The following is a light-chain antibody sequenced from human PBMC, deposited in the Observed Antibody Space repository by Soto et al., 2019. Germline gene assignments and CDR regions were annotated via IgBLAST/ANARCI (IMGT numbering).Light chain of an antibody. CDR2: GAS. V-gene: IGKV3-15*01. CDR1: QSISSN. J-gene: IGKJ4*01. Sequence: EIVMTQSAATLSVSPGERATLSCRASQSISSNLAWYQQKPGQTPRLLIYGASTRATGIPARFSGSGSETEFTLTISSLQSEDFAVYYCQQYNRWPLTFGGGTKVEIK. CDR3: QQYNRWPLT.